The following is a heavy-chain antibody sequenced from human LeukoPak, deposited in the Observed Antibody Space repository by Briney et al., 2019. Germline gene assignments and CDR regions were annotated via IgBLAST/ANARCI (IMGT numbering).Heavy chain of an antibody. CDR1: GESLYGYY. V-gene: IGHV4-34*01. J-gene: IGHJ4*02. Sequence: SETLSLTCAVYGESLYGYYWSWIRQSPGKGLEWIGDITHSGSTNYNPSLKSRVTISVDTFKNQFSLNLSSVTAADTAVYYCARVNEIDWLRSFDSWGQGTLVTVSS. CDR2: ITHSGST. D-gene: IGHD5-12*01. CDR3: ARVNEIDWLRSFDS.